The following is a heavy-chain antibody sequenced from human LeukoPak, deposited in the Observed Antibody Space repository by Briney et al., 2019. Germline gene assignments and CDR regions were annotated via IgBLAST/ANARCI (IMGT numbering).Heavy chain of an antibody. D-gene: IGHD3-10*01. V-gene: IGHV1-69*13. CDR2: IIPIFGTA. CDR1: GGTFSSYA. Sequence: SVKVSCKASGGTFSSYAISWVRQVPGQGLEWMGGIIPIFGTANYAQKFQGRVTITADESTSTAYMELSSLRSEDTVVYYCARASSAYYSSGIHYYYYGMDVWGQGTTVTVSS. J-gene: IGHJ6*02. CDR3: ARASSAYYSSGIHYYYYGMDV.